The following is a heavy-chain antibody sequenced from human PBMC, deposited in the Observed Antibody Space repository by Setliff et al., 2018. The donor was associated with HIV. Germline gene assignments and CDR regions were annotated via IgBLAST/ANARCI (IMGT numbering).Heavy chain of an antibody. V-gene: IGHV1-46*01. CDR1: GYIFTNYY. CDR2: INPGGGTT. CDR3: ARAPPYSTGWGLDY. Sequence: ASVKVSCKASGYIFTNYYVHWVRQAPGQGLEWMGIINPGGGTTSYPRKFRDKVTLARDTSTSAVYMELTYLTSEDTAVYYCARAPPYSTGWGLDYWGQGTLVTVSS. D-gene: IGHD6-19*01. J-gene: IGHJ4*02.